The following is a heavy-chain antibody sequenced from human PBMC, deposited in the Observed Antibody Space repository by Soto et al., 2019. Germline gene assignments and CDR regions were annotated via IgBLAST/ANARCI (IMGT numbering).Heavy chain of an antibody. J-gene: IGHJ5*02. CDR3: ARDRYSSGWSTYNWFDP. Sequence: QVQLVQSGAEVKKPGASVKVSCKASGYTFTSCSVHWVRQAPGQRLEWMGWINVGNGDTKYSQKFQGRVYITRDTSASTAYMELSSLTSEDTAVYYCARDRYSSGWSTYNWFDPWGQGTLVTVSS. D-gene: IGHD6-19*01. CDR1: GYTFTSCS. CDR2: INVGNGDT. V-gene: IGHV1-3*01.